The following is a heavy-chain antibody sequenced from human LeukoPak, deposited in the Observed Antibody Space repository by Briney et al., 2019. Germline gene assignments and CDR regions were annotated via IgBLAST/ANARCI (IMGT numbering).Heavy chain of an antibody. V-gene: IGHV4-61*08. D-gene: IGHD6-13*01. CDR3: ATTPGYSSSWYGPKAFDI. J-gene: IGHJ3*02. CDR2: IYYSGST. CDR1: GDSINSGEHY. Sequence: SQTLSLTCTVSGDSINSGEHYWSWIRQPPGKGLEWIGYIYYSGSTNYNPSLKSRVTISVDTSKNQFSLKLSSVTAADTAVYYCATTPGYSSSWYGPKAFDIWGQGTMVTVSS.